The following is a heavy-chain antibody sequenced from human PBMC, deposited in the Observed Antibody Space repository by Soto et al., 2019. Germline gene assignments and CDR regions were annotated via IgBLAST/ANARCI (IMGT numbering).Heavy chain of an antibody. J-gene: IGHJ4*02. V-gene: IGHV3-33*01. CDR2: IGYDGSNK. CDR3: ARGRSSSLSMSYFDY. D-gene: IGHD6-13*01. CDR1: GFTFSSYG. Sequence: QVQLVESGGGVVQPGRSLRLSCAASGFTFSSYGMHWVRQAPGKGLEWVAVIGYDGSNKYYADSVKGRFTISRDNSKNTLYLQMNSLRAEDTAVYYCARGRSSSLSMSYFDYWGQGTLVTVSS.